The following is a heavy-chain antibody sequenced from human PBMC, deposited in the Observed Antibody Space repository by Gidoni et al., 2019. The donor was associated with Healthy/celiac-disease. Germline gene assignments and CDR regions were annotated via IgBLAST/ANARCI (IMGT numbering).Heavy chain of an antibody. Sequence: QVQLVESGGGVVQPGRSLRLSCAASGFTFSSYAMHWVRQAPGKGLEWVAVISYDGSNKYYADSVKGRFTISRDNSKNTLYLQMNSLRAEDTAVYYCAREGGRDYYYYGMDVWGQGTTVTVSS. CDR2: ISYDGSNK. J-gene: IGHJ6*02. CDR3: AREGGRDYYYYGMDV. D-gene: IGHD1-26*01. CDR1: GFTFSSYA. V-gene: IGHV3-30-3*01.